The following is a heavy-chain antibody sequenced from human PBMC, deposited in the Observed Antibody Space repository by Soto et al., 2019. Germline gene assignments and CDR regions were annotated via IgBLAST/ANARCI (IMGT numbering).Heavy chain of an antibody. V-gene: IGHV1-69*01. CDR3: ATATISPVSATFHHYGMDV. Sequence: QVQLVQSGAEVRKPGFSVKVSCQTSGGTFNNFAFTWVRQAPGQGLEWLGGIMPVFDTTNYAASFQGRITITADDLTNTVYMEMKTLRFDDTAVYYCATATISPVSATFHHYGMDVWGQGTTVTVSS. D-gene: IGHD6-25*01. J-gene: IGHJ6*02. CDR2: IMPVFDTT. CDR1: GGTFNNFA.